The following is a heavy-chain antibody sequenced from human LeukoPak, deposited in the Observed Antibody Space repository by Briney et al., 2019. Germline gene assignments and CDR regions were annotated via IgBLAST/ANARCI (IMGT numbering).Heavy chain of an antibody. V-gene: IGHV1-2*04. J-gene: IGHJ4*02. D-gene: IGHD3-16*01. CDR2: INPNSGGT. CDR1: GYTFTGYY. CDR3: AREGERGYHFFDY. Sequence: ASVKVSCKASGYTFTGYYMHWVRQAPGQGLEWMGWINPNSGGTNYAQKFQGWVTMTRDTSISTAYMELSRLRSDDTAVYYCAREGERGYHFFDYWGQGTLVTVSS.